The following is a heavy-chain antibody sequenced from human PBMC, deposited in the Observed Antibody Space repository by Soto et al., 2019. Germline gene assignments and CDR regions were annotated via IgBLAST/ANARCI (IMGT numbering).Heavy chain of an antibody. D-gene: IGHD2-2*01. CDR3: ARGYCSRTICYGGY. J-gene: IGHJ4*02. CDR1: GFTFSDHY. Sequence: EVQLVESGGGLVQPGGSLRLSCAASGFTFSDHYMDWVRQAPGKGLEWVGRTRNKANSYTTEYAASVKGRITISRDDSKNSLYLQMNSLKTEDTAVYYCARGYCSRTICYGGYWGQGTLVTVSS. V-gene: IGHV3-72*01. CDR2: TRNKANSYTT.